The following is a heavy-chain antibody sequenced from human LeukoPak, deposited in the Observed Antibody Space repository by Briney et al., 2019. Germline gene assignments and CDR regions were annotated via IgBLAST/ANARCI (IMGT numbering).Heavy chain of an antibody. V-gene: IGHV1-46*01. CDR2: INPSGGST. D-gene: IGHD3-9*01. CDR1: GYTFTSYY. J-gene: IGHJ3*02. CDR3: AREDHDILTGYYKGNDAFDI. Sequence: ASVKVSCKASGYTFTSYYMHWVRQAPGQGLEWMGIINPSGGSTSYAQKFQGRVTMTRDTSTSTVYMELSSLRSEDTAVYYCAREDHDILTGYYKGNDAFDIWGQGTMVTVSS.